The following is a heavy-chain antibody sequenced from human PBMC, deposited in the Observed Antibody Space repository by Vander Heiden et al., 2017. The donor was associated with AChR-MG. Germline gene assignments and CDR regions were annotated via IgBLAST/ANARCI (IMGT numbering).Heavy chain of an antibody. CDR2: IYYTGTT. D-gene: IGHD1-7*01. CDR3: ARDKMWNFFDI. Sequence: QVQLQESGPGLVKPSQTLSLTCPVSGGSISSADYYWSWIRQPPGKGLEWIGYIYYTGTTYYNPSLKSRVTISVDTSKNQFSLKLSSVTATDTAVYYCARDKMWNFFDIWGQGTMVTVSS. J-gene: IGHJ3*02. CDR1: GGSISSADYY. V-gene: IGHV4-30-4*01.